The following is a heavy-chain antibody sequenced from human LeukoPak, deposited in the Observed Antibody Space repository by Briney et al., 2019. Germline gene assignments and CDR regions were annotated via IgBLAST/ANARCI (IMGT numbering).Heavy chain of an antibody. CDR1: GYTFTGYY. Sequence: ASVKVSCKASGYTFTGYYMHWVRQAPGQGLEWMGWINPNSGGTNYAQKFQGRVTMTRDTSISTAYMELSRLRSDDTAVYYCARDPPVRPLGIGFDWLLGGPGWYFDLWGRGTLVTVSS. CDR3: ARDPPVRPLGIGFDWLLGGPGWYFDL. V-gene: IGHV1-2*02. D-gene: IGHD3-9*01. J-gene: IGHJ2*01. CDR2: INPNSGGT.